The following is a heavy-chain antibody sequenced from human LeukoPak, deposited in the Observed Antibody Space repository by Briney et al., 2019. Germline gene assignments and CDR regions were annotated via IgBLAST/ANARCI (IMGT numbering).Heavy chain of an antibody. CDR1: GFTFSSYS. D-gene: IGHD5-18*01. CDR2: ITTTGGDV. Sequence: GRSLRLSCAASGFTFSSYSMNWVRQAPGKGLEWVSSITTTGGDVNYADSVKGRFTISRDNAKNSLYLQLNSLRAEDTAVYYCARSIQLWSLADYWGQGTLVTVSS. CDR3: ARSIQLWSLADY. V-gene: IGHV3-21*01. J-gene: IGHJ4*02.